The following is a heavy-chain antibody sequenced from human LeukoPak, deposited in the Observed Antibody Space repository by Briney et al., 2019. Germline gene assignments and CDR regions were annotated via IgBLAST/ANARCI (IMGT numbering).Heavy chain of an antibody. CDR2: IYHSGST. CDR3: ARIKGGSGDAFDI. CDR1: GYSISSGYY. V-gene: IGHV4-38-2*01. J-gene: IGHJ3*02. Sequence: SETLSLTCAVSGYSISSGYYWGWIRQPPGKGLEWIGSIYHSGSTYYNPSLKSRVTISVDTPKNQFSLKLSSVTAADTAVYYCARIKGGSGDAFDIWGQGTMVTVSS.